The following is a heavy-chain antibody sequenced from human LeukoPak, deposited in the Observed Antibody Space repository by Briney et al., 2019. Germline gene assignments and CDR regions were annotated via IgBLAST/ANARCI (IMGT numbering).Heavy chain of an antibody. CDR1: GGSFSGYY. V-gene: IGHV4-39*01. D-gene: IGHD2-15*01. Sequence: PSETLSLTCAVYGGSFSGYYWGWIRQPPGKGLEWIASIYYSGSIYYNPSLQSRVTISLDTSKNQFSLKLSSVTAADTAVYYCARHGSSGDSETFDIWGQGTMVTVSS. CDR3: ARHGSSGDSETFDI. CDR2: IYYSGSI. J-gene: IGHJ3*02.